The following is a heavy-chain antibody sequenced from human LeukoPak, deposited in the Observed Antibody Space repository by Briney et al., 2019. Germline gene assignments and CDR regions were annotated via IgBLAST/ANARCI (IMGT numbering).Heavy chain of an antibody. CDR3: ARSTGTTWGAFDI. CDR1: GGSISSGDYY. Sequence: SETLSLTCTVSGGSISSGDYYWSWIRQPPGKGLEWTGYIYYSGSTYYDQSLKSRVTISVDTSKNQFSLKLSSVTAADTAVYYCARSTGTTWGAFDIWGQGTMVTVSS. J-gene: IGHJ3*02. CDR2: IYYSGST. D-gene: IGHD1-7*01. V-gene: IGHV4-30-4*08.